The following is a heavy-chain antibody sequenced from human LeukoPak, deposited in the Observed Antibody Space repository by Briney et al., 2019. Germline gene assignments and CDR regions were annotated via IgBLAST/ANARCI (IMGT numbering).Heavy chain of an antibody. CDR3: ARVYYDYVWGSYLDY. CDR2: INSDASIT. D-gene: IGHD3-16*02. CDR1: GFTFSTYW. V-gene: IGHV3-74*01. J-gene: IGHJ4*02. Sequence: GGSLRLSCAASGFTFSTYWMNWVRQAPGKGLVWVSRINSDASITSYADSVKGRFTISRDNAKNTLYLQMNSLSAEDTAVYYCARVYYDYVWGSYLDYRGQGTLVTVSS.